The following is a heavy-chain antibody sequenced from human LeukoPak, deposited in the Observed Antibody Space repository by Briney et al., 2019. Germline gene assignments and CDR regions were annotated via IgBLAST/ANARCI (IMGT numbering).Heavy chain of an antibody. Sequence: PGGSLRLSCAASGFTFSRNGMTWVRQAPGKGLEWVSYINTNSGTITYADSVKGRFTISKDNARNSLYLQMNSLRDEDTAVYYCARDTSYSFDYWGQGTLVTVSS. D-gene: IGHD2/OR15-2a*01. CDR2: INTNSGTI. J-gene: IGHJ4*02. CDR1: GFTFSRNG. V-gene: IGHV3-48*02. CDR3: ARDTSYSFDY.